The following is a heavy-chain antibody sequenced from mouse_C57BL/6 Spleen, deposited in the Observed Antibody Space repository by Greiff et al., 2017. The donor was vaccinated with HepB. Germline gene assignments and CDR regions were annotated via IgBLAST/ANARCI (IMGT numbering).Heavy chain of an antibody. Sequence: EVTLVESGGGLVQPGGSLSLSCAASGFTFTDYYMSWVRQPPGKALEWLGFIRNKANGYTTEYSASVKGRVTISRDNSQSILYLQMKALRAEDSATYYCARSLFHYYGSSYEFAYWGQGTLVTVSA. J-gene: IGHJ3*01. D-gene: IGHD1-1*01. CDR1: GFTFTDYY. CDR2: IRNKANGYTT. V-gene: IGHV7-3*01. CDR3: ARSLFHYYGSSYEFAY.